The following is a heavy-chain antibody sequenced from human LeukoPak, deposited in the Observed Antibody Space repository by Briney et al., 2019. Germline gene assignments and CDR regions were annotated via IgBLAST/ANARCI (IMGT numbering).Heavy chain of an antibody. V-gene: IGHV4-39*07. J-gene: IGHJ6*03. CDR1: GGSISSSSYY. CDR3: ARVLAAAGTNALFAGYYYYYMDV. Sequence: LETLSLTCTVSGGSISSSSYYWGWIRQPPGKGLEWIGSIYYSGSTYYNPSLKSRVTISVDTSKNQFSLKLSSVTAADTAVYYCARVLAAAGTNALFAGYYYYYMDVWGKGTTVTVSS. CDR2: IYYSGST. D-gene: IGHD6-13*01.